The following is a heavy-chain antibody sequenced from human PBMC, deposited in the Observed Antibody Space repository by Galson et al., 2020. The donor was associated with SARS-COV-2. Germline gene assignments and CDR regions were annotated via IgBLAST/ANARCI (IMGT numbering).Heavy chain of an antibody. CDR2: LASYNGNT. CDR3: GRERSSSSSSPPLY. V-gene: IGHV1-18*01. Sequence: ASVKVSCKTSGYTFSNYDITWVRQAPGQGLEWVGWLASYNGNTAYARHLQDRITMTIDPSTTTAYMELRNLKYDDTAIYYCGRERSSSSSSPPLYWGQGTLVTVSS. J-gene: IGHJ4*02. D-gene: IGHD6-6*01. CDR1: GYTFSNYD.